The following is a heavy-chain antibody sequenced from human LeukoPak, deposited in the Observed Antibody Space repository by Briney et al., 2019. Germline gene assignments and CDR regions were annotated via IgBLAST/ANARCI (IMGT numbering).Heavy chain of an antibody. D-gene: IGHD1-26*01. CDR3: ARDVGSYYDY. CDR2: INPNSGGT. CDR1: GYSFTGYN. J-gene: IGHJ4*02. Sequence: ASVKVSCKASGYSFTGYNIHWVRQAPGQGLQWMGWINPNSGGTIYAQMFQERVTMTRDTSLSTAYMELSRLRSEDTAVYYCARDVGSYYDYWGQGTLVTVSS. V-gene: IGHV1-2*02.